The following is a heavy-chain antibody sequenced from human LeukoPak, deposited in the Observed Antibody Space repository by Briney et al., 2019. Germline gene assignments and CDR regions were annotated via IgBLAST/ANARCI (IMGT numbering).Heavy chain of an antibody. D-gene: IGHD3-10*01. CDR2: ISSSSSYI. V-gene: IGHV3-21*01. Sequence: PGGSLRLSCAASGFTFSSYSMDWVRQAPGKGLEWVSSISSSSSYIYYADSVKGRFTISRDNAKNSLYLKMNSLRAEDTAVYYCARELAVYYGSGSYYNPLNWFDPWGQGTLVTVSS. CDR1: GFTFSSYS. CDR3: ARELAVYYGSGSYYNPLNWFDP. J-gene: IGHJ5*02.